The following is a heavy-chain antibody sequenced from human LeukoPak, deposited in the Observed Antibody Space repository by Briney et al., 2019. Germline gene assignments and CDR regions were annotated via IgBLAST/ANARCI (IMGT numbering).Heavy chain of an antibody. V-gene: IGHV4-34*01. Sequence: PSETLSLTCAVYGGSFSGYYWSWIRQPPGKGLEWIGEINHSGSTNYNPSLKSRVTISVDTSKNQFSLKLSSVTAADTAVYYCARHDRSNGGPTTDAFDIWGQGTLVTVSS. CDR2: INHSGST. CDR1: GGSFSGYY. CDR3: ARHDRSNGGPTTDAFDI. J-gene: IGHJ3*02. D-gene: IGHD4-23*01.